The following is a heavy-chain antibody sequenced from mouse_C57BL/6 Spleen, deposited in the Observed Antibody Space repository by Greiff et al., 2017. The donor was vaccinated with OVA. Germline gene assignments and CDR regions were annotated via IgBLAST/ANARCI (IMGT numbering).Heavy chain of an antibody. CDR1: GYAFSSYW. J-gene: IGHJ3*01. V-gene: IGHV1-80*01. CDR3: ARGAMVTTGFAY. CDR2: IYPGDGDT. D-gene: IGHD2-2*01. Sequence: VQRVESGAELVKPGASVKISCKASGYAFSSYWMNWVKQRPGKGLEWIGQIYPGDGDTNYNGKFKGKATLTADKSSSTAYMQLSSLTSEDSAVYFCARGAMVTTGFAYWGQGTLVTVSA.